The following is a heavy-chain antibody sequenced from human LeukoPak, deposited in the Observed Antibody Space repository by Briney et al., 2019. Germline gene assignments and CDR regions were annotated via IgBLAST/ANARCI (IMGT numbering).Heavy chain of an antibody. CDR1: GDSVSSNSAA. D-gene: IGHD5-12*01. Sequence: SQTLSLTCAISGDSVSSNSAAWNWIRQSPSRGLEWLGRTYYRSKWYNDYAVSVKSRITINPDTSKNQSSLQLNSVTPEDTAVYYCARGDIVATIPLYYYGMDVWGQGTTVTVSS. CDR2: TYYRSKWYN. V-gene: IGHV6-1*01. J-gene: IGHJ6*02. CDR3: ARGDIVATIPLYYYGMDV.